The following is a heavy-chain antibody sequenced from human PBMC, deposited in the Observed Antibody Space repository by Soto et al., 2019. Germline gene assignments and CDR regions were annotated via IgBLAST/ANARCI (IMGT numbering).Heavy chain of an antibody. CDR3: ARGAYYYDSAGYFPDAFDI. Sequence: GGSLRLSCAASGFTLKNYWMHWVRQAPGKGLVWVSHINSEGSSTRYADSVKGRFTISRDNGKNTLYLQMNSLRAEDTAVYYCARGAYYYDSAGYFPDAFDIWGLGPTVTVSS. V-gene: IGHV3-74*01. D-gene: IGHD3-22*01. CDR1: GFTLKNYW. CDR2: INSEGSST. J-gene: IGHJ3*02.